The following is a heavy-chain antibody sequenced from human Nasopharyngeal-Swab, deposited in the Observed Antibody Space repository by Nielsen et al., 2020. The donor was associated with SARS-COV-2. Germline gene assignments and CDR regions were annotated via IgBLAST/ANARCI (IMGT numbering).Heavy chain of an antibody. CDR2: IYYSGST. CDR3: ARRETMITFGGVIAYYYGMDA. Sequence: RQAPGKGLEWIGSIYYSGSTYYNPSLKSRVTISVDTSKNQFSLKLSSVTAADTAVYYCARRETMITFGGVIAYYYGMDAWGRGTTVTVSS. J-gene: IGHJ6*02. V-gene: IGHV4-39*01. D-gene: IGHD3-16*02.